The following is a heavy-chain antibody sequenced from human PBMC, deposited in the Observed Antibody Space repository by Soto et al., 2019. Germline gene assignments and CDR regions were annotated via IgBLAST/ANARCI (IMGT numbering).Heavy chain of an antibody. Sequence: QVQLVQSGVEVKKPGASVQVSCKASGYTFLSHGISWVRQAPGQGLEWMGWISGKNGNTNYAQKLQGRDTLTTDTSTITAYMELRSMRSDDTAVYYCARVSSAIVVGRDYGMDVWGQGTTVTVSS. D-gene: IGHD2-15*01. CDR1: GYTFLSHG. CDR3: ARVSSAIVVGRDYGMDV. V-gene: IGHV1-18*04. CDR2: ISGKNGNT. J-gene: IGHJ6*02.